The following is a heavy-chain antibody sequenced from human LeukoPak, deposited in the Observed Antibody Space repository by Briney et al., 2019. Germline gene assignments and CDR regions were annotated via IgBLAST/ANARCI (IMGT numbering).Heavy chain of an antibody. CDR3: ARETVVTGAFDI. V-gene: IGHV1-2*02. Sequence: ASVKVSCKASGYTFTGYYMHWVRQAPGQGLEWMGWINPNSGGTNYAQKFQGRVTMTRDTSISTAYMELSRLRSDDTAVYYCARETVVTGAFDIWGQGTMVTVSS. CDR1: GYTFTGYY. D-gene: IGHD4-23*01. CDR2: INPNSGGT. J-gene: IGHJ3*02.